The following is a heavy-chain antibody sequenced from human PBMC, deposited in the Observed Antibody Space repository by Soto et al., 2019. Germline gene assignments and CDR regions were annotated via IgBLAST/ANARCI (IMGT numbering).Heavy chain of an antibody. CDR1: GFTFTDHA. J-gene: IGHJ4*02. CDR3: ARPPLYSNGGYFDS. Sequence: GGSLRLSCAVSGFTFTDHAMTWFRQAPGKGLEWVSTTSNNGDRTFYADSVKGRFTVSTDRTNNTLYLQMNSLRADDTAVYFCARPPLYSNGGYFDSWGQGTLVTVS. V-gene: IGHV3-23*01. CDR2: TSNNGDRT. D-gene: IGHD6-19*01.